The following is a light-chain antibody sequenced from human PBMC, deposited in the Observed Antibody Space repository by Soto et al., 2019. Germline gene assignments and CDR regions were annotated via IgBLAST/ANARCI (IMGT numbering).Light chain of an antibody. V-gene: IGKV1-39*01. J-gene: IGKJ3*01. CDR3: QQSYSTPRT. CDR2: AAS. Sequence: DIQMTQSPSTLSASVGDTVTVTCRASQSVSGWLAWYQQKPGEAPKLLIFAASTLQSGIPSRFSGSGSGTDFTLTISSLQPEDFATYYCQQSYSTPRTFGPGTKVDI. CDR1: QSVSGW.